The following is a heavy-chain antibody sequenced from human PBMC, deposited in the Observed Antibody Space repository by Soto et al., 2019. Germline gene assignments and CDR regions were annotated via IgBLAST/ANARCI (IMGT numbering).Heavy chain of an antibody. CDR3: ARGSTTVVTPNWFDP. J-gene: IGHJ5*02. CDR2: IYHSGSA. V-gene: IGHV4-4*02. Sequence: PSETLSLTSAVSVASITSNNLWGGIRHPQGQGLEWIGEIYHSGSANYNPSLKSRIIMSVDKSKNQFSLKLNSVTAADTAVYYCARGSTTVVTPNWFDPWGQGTLVTVSS. CDR1: VASITSNNL. D-gene: IGHD4-17*01.